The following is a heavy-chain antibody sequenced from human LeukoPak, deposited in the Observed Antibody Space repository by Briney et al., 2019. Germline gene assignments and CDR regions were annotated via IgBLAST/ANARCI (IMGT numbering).Heavy chain of an antibody. V-gene: IGHV3-74*01. CDR2: IISDGSIT. J-gene: IGHJ3*02. D-gene: IGHD3-22*01. CDR1: GFTFSNYA. CDR3: ARVVYYYDSSGYPGAFDI. Sequence: GGSLRLSCAASGFTFSNYAMSWVRQAPGKGLVWVSRIISDGSITTYADSVKGRFTISRDNAKNTLYLQMNSLRAEDTAVYYCARVVYYYDSSGYPGAFDIWGQGTMVTVSS.